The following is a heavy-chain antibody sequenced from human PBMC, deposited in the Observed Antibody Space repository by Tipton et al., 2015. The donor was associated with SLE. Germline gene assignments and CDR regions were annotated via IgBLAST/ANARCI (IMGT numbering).Heavy chain of an antibody. V-gene: IGHV3-11*03. CDR1: GFTFSDYY. CDR2: ITARSTYT. Sequence: SLRLSCAASGFTFSDYYMSWIRQAPGKGLEWISYITARSTYTKYADSVKGRFTISRDNSKNTLHLQMNSLRAEDTAVYYCARTGTVAGKNYWGQGTLVTVSS. J-gene: IGHJ4*02. D-gene: IGHD6-19*01. CDR3: ARTGTVAGKNY.